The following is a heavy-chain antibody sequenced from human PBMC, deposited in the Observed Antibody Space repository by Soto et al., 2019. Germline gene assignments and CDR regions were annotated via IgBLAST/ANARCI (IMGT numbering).Heavy chain of an antibody. V-gene: IGHV1-18*01. CDR3: ARGRYGDH. CDR2: ISAHNGNT. CDR1: GYALTTYG. Sequence: QVHLVQSGAEVKKPGASVKVSCKGSGYALTTYGITWVRQAPGQGLEWMGWISAHNGNTNYAQKLQGRVTVTRDTSTSTAYMELRSLRSDDTAVSYCARGRYGDHWGQGALVTVSS. D-gene: IGHD1-1*01. J-gene: IGHJ4*02.